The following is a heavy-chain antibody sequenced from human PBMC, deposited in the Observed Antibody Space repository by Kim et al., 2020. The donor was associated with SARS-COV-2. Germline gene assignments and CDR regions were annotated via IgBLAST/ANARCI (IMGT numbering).Heavy chain of an antibody. J-gene: IGHJ4*02. CDR1: GGSISSSNW. Sequence: SETLSLTCAVSGGSISSSNWWSWVRQPPGKGLEWIGEIYHSGSTNYNPSLKSRVTISVDKSKNQFSLKLSSVTAADTAVYYCARRVLSYPGKINPFDYWGQGTLVTVSS. CDR3: ARRVLSYPGKINPFDY. D-gene: IGHD3-16*01. CDR2: IYHSGST. V-gene: IGHV4-4*02.